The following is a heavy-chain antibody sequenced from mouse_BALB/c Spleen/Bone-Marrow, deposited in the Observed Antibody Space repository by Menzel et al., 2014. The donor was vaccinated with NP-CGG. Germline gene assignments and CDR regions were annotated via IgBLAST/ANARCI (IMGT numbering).Heavy chain of an antibody. CDR2: INPNDGGI. Sequence: EVHLVESGPELVKPGASVKISCKPSGYTFTEYTMHWVKQSRGKSLEWIGGINPNDGGISYNQKFKGKATLTVDKSSSTAYMELRSLTSEDSAVYYCARREYGNYDYAMDYWGQGTSVTVSS. CDR1: GYTFTEYT. J-gene: IGHJ4*01. CDR3: ARREYGNYDYAMDY. D-gene: IGHD2-10*02. V-gene: IGHV1-18*01.